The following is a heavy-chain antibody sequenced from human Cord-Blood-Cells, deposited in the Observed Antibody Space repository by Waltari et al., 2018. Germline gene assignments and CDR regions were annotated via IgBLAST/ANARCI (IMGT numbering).Heavy chain of an antibody. V-gene: IGHV3-23*01. CDR3: ARVGATWYFDY. J-gene: IGHJ4*02. CDR2: ISGRGGST. CDR1: GFTFSSYA. Sequence: EVQLLESGGGLVQPGGSLRLSCAASGFTFSSYAMSWVRQAPGRGREWVSAISGRGGSTYYADSVEGRFTMSRDNAKNTLYLQMNSLRAEDTAVYYCARVGATWYFDYWGQGTLVTVSS. D-gene: IGHD1-26*01.